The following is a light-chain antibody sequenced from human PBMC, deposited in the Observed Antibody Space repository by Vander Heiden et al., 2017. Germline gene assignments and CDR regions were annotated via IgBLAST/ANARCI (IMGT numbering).Light chain of an antibody. CDR3: QVWDSSSDHPVV. CDR2: DDS. V-gene: IGLV3-21*03. Sequence: SYVVTQPPSGSVASGKTARITCGGNSIGSTNVHWYQQKPGQAPVLVVYDDSDRPSGIPERFSGSNSGNTATLTISRVEAGDEADYYCQVWDSSSDHPVVFGGGTKLTAL. J-gene: IGLJ2*01. CDR1: SIGSTN.